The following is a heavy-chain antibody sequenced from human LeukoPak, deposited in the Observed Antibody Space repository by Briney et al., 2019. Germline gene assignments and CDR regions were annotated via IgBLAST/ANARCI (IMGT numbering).Heavy chain of an antibody. J-gene: IGHJ6*03. D-gene: IGHD2-8*01. Sequence: GGSLRLSCAASGFTFSSYAMNWVRQAPGNGLEWVSTISGSGGSTDYADSVKGRFTISRDSSKNTLYLPMNSLRAEDTAVYYCAKDRGHCINGVCHNFYYMDVWGKGTTVTVSS. V-gene: IGHV3-23*01. CDR2: ISGSGGST. CDR3: AKDRGHCINGVCHNFYYMDV. CDR1: GFTFSSYA.